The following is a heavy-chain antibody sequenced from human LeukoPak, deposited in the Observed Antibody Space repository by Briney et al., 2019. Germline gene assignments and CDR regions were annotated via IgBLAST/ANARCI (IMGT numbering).Heavy chain of an antibody. CDR1: GFTFTSYT. CDR3: AKTYGHFDD. D-gene: IGHD4-17*01. CDR2: ITGGSSYI. J-gene: IGHJ4*02. V-gene: IGHV3-21*01. Sequence: GGSLRLSCAASGFTFTSYTMNWVRQAPGKGLEWVSSITGGSSYIYYADSVKGRFTISRDNAKNSLCLQMTSLRVEDTAVYYCAKTYGHFDDWGQGTLVTVSS.